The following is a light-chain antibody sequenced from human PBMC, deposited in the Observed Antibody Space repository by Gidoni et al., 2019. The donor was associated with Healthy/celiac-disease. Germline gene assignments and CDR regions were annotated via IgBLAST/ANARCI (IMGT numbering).Light chain of an antibody. CDR1: QSISTY. CDR3: QQSYSTHPT. Sequence: DIQMTQSPSSLSASVGDKVTITCRASQSISTYFNCYQQKPGKAPKLLIYAASSFQSGVPSRVSGSGSGTDFTLTISILQPEDFATYYCQQSYSTHPTFGQGTRLEIK. J-gene: IGKJ5*01. CDR2: AAS. V-gene: IGKV1-39*01.